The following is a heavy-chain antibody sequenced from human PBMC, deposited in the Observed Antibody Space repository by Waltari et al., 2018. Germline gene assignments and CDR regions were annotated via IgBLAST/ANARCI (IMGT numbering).Heavy chain of an antibody. J-gene: IGHJ6*02. CDR1: GFTSSNHW. CDR2: INGDGSTS. Sequence: EEQLVESGGGLVQPGDSLRLSCAASGFTSSNHWMHWVRQVPGKGLVWVSRINGDGSTSNYADSVKGRFTISRDNTKKTLYLQMKRLRVEDTAVYYCARLAPKTYRSPVPGRDYYYGLDVWGQGTTVTVSS. D-gene: IGHD6-13*01. V-gene: IGHV3-74*01. CDR3: ARLAPKTYRSPVPGRDYYYGLDV.